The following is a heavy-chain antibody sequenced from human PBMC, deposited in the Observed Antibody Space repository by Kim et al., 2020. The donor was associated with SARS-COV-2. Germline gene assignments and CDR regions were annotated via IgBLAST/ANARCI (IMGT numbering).Heavy chain of an antibody. D-gene: IGHD1-7*01. CDR2: IYTSGST. J-gene: IGHJ6*02. V-gene: IGHV4-4*07. Sequence: SETLSLTCTVSGGSISSYYWSWIRQPAGKGLEWIGRIYTSGSTNYNPSLKSRVTMSVDTSKNQFSLKLSSVTAADTAVYYCARVATGKRDEIGTLNYYYYGMDVWGQGTTVTVSS. CDR3: ARVATGKRDEIGTLNYYYYGMDV. CDR1: GGSISSYY.